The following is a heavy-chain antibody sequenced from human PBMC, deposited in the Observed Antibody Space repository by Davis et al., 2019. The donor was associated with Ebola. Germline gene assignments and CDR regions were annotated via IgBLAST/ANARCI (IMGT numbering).Heavy chain of an antibody. Sequence: PGGSLRLSCAASGFIFSSYAMSWVRQAPGKGLEWVSSISVRSITYHADSVKGRFTISRDNSKNTLYLQMNSLRVEDTAVYYCAKVHPPTTVTTGWFDPWGQGTLVTVSS. J-gene: IGHJ5*02. D-gene: IGHD4-17*01. V-gene: IGHV3-23*01. CDR2: ISVRSIT. CDR3: AKVHPPTTVTTGWFDP. CDR1: GFIFSSYA.